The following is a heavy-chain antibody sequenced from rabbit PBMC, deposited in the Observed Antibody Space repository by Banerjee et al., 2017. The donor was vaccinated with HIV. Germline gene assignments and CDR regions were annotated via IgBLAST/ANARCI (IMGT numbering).Heavy chain of an antibody. V-gene: IGHV1S45*01. CDR2: ILTSSAKT. CDR1: GFSFSGGYY. J-gene: IGHJ4*01. D-gene: IGHD6-1*01. Sequence: QEQLEESGGDLVKPGASLTLTCKASGFSFSGGYYMCWVRQAPGKGLEWIACILTSSAKTYYASWAKGRFTISKTSSTTVTLQVTSLTAADTATYFCARAYWAYGDAGNGYATGLWGPGTLVTVS. CDR3: ARAYWAYGDAGNGYATGL.